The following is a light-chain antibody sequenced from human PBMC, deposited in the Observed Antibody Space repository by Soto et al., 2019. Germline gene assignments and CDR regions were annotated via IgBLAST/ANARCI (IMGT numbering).Light chain of an antibody. CDR1: QSVSSY. Sequence: EIVLTQSPATLSLSPGERATLSCRASQSVSSYLAWYQQKPGQAPRLLIYDASTRATGIPARFSGSGSGTDFTLTISSLEPEDFAVYYCQQRTNKFRTVGQGTKVEIK. J-gene: IGKJ1*01. CDR3: QQRTNKFRT. CDR2: DAS. V-gene: IGKV3-11*01.